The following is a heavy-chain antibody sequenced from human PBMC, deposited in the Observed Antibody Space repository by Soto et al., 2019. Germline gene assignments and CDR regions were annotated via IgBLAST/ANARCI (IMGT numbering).Heavy chain of an antibody. Sequence: ELPLVESGGGLVQPGRSLRLSCAASGFAFDDYAMHWVRQTPGKGLEWVSGMSWNPISIGYAGSVKGRFTISRDNAKKSLYLPMGRLRIEDTACYYCFKGQIRGNSGWGTECDYWGQGVLVTVSA. CDR1: GFAFDDYA. J-gene: IGHJ4*02. V-gene: IGHV3-9*01. CDR3: FKGQIRGNSGWGTECDY. D-gene: IGHD6-19*01. CDR2: MSWNPISI.